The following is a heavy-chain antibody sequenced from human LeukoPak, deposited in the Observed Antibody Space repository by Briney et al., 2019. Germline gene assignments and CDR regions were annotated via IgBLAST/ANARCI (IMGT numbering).Heavy chain of an antibody. CDR1: GYTFTNYG. D-gene: IGHD6-19*01. Sequence: ASVKVSCKASGYTFTNYGISWVRQAPGQGLEWMGWISAYNGNTKYAQKFQGRVTMTTDTSTTTAYMELRSLTSDDTAVYYCARSSGWPYYFDYWGQGTLVTVSS. CDR3: ARSSGWPYYFDY. CDR2: ISAYNGNT. V-gene: IGHV1-18*01. J-gene: IGHJ4*02.